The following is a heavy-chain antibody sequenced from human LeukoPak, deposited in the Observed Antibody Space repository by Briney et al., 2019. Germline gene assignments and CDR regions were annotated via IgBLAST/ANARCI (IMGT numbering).Heavy chain of an antibody. V-gene: IGHV3-23*01. Sequence: PGGSLRLSCAASGFTFSTYVMVWVRRAPEKGLEWVSTISVSGSNTFYTGSVKGRFTISRDDSKNTLDLQMDSLRAEDTAIYYCAKENLLPAGGTLGSWGQGTLVTVSS. D-gene: IGHD6-13*01. CDR1: GFTFSTYV. CDR2: ISVSGSNT. J-gene: IGHJ5*02. CDR3: AKENLLPAGGTLGS.